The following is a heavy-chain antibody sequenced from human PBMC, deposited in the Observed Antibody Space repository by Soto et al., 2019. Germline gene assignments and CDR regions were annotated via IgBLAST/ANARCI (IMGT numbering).Heavy chain of an antibody. CDR1: GYTFTSYG. J-gene: IGHJ4*02. CDR2: ISAYNGNT. CDR3: ATVRYDILTGYS. D-gene: IGHD3-9*01. Sequence: GASVKVSCKASGYTFTSYGISWVRQAPGQGLEWMGWISAYNGNTNYAQKLQGRVTMTEDTSTDTAYMELSSLRSEDTAVYYCATVRYDILTGYSWGQGTLVTVSS. V-gene: IGHV1-18*01.